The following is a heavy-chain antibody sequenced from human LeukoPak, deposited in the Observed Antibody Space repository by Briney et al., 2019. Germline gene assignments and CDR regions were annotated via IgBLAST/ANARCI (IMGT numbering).Heavy chain of an antibody. Sequence: GGSLRLSCAASGFTFSSYWMSWVRQAPGKGLEWVANIKQDGSEKCYVDSVKGRFTISRDNAKNSPYLQMNSLRAEDTAVYYCARDNSWYDSSGDAFDIWGQGTMVTVSS. J-gene: IGHJ3*02. CDR3: ARDNSWYDSSGDAFDI. CDR2: IKQDGSEK. V-gene: IGHV3-7*01. CDR1: GFTFSSYW. D-gene: IGHD3-22*01.